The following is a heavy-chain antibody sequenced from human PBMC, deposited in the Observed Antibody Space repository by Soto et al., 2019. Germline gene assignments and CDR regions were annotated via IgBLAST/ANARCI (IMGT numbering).Heavy chain of an antibody. D-gene: IGHD3-22*01. CDR1: GGTFSSYA. Sequence: QVQLVQSGAEVKKPGSSVKVSCKASGGTFSSYAISWVRQAPGQRLEWMGGIIPIFGTANYAQKFQGRVKITADESTSTAYMELSSLRSEDRAVYYCARSRVTYFYDRSAVDIWGDWTMFPASS. V-gene: IGHV1-69*01. J-gene: IGHJ3*02. CDR2: IIPIFGTA. CDR3: ARSRVTYFYDRSAVDI.